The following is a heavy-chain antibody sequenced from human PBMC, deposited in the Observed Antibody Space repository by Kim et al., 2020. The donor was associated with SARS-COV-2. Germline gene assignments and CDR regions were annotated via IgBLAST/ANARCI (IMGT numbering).Heavy chain of an antibody. J-gene: IGHJ3*02. CDR3: ARDKSCSGGSCYQDAFDI. Sequence: SVKVSCKASGGTFSSYAISWVRQAPGQGLEWMGGIIPIFGTANYAQKLQGRVTITADESTSTAYMELSSLRSEDTAVYYCARDKSCSGGSCYQDAFDIWGQGTMVTVSS. D-gene: IGHD2-15*01. V-gene: IGHV1-69*13. CDR1: GGTFSSYA. CDR2: IIPIFGTA.